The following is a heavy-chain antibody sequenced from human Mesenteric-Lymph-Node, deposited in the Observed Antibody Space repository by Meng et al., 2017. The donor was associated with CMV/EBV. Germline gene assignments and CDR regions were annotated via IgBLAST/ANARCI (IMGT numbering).Heavy chain of an antibody. CDR3: ASGYCSSTSCYGDNWFDP. Sequence: ISSSSYYWGWIRQPPGKGLEWSGSIYYSGSTYYNPSLKSRVTISVDTSKNQFSLKLSSVTAADTAVYYCASGYCSSTSCYGDNWFDPWGQGTLVTVSS. CDR1: ISSSSYY. J-gene: IGHJ5*02. CDR2: IYYSGST. D-gene: IGHD2-2*01. V-gene: IGHV4-39*01.